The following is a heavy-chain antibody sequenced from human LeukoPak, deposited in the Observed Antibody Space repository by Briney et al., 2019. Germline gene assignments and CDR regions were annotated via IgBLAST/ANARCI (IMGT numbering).Heavy chain of an antibody. D-gene: IGHD3-10*01. J-gene: IGHJ4*02. Sequence: PGGSLRLSCAASGFTFDDYAMHWVRQAPGKGLEWVSGISWNSGSIGYADSVKGRFTISRDNAKNSLYLQMNSLRAEDTALCYCAQGGSFDYWGQGTLVTVSS. CDR1: GFTFDDYA. CDR3: AQGGSFDY. CDR2: ISWNSGSI. V-gene: IGHV3-9*01.